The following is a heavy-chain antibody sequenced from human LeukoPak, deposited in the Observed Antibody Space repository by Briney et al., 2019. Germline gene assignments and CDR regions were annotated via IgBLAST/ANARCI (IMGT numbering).Heavy chain of an antibody. CDR1: GGSISSYF. CDR3: AKETVVVVAATPDAFDI. CDR2: IFYSGST. J-gene: IGHJ3*02. D-gene: IGHD2-15*01. Sequence: SETLSLTCTVSGGSISSYFWSWIRQPPGKGLEWIAYIFYSGSTSYNPSLKSRVTISLDTSKNQFSLKLSSVTAADTAVYYCAKETVVVVAATPDAFDIWGQGTMVTVSS. V-gene: IGHV4-59*12.